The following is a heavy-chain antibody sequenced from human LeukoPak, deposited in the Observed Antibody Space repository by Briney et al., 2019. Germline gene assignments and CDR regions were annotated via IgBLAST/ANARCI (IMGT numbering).Heavy chain of an antibody. Sequence: PGGALRLSCAASGFIFSNHPLHWVRQAPGRGLEWVAVVSSAGTDEYYANPVKGRFTISRDTSKNSLDLQMKSLRPDDTAVYYCVRQASSFRNYHLYMDVWGKGTTVTVSS. CDR2: VSSAGTDE. V-gene: IGHV3-30*01. CDR3: VRQASSFRNYHLYMDV. D-gene: IGHD1-1*01. CDR1: GFIFSNHP. J-gene: IGHJ6*03.